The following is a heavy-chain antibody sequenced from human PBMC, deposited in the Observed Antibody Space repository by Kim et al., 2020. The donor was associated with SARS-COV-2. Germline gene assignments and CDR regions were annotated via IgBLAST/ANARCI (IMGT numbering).Heavy chain of an antibody. CDR1: GFTFSSYS. D-gene: IGHD3-22*01. J-gene: IGHJ2*01. V-gene: IGHV3-21*01. CDR3: ASQYYYDSSGYSFDL. Sequence: GSLRLSCAASGFTFSSYSMNWVRQAPGKGLEWVSSISSSSSYIYYADSVKGRFTISRDNAKNSLYLQMNSLRAEDTAVYYCASQYYYDSSGYSFDLWGRGTLVTVSS. CDR2: ISSSSSYI.